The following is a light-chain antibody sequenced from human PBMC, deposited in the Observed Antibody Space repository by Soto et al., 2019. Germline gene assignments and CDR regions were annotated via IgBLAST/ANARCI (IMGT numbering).Light chain of an antibody. Sequence: DIQMTQSPSTLSASVGDRFTITCRAGQSMSGWLAWYQQKPGRAPKLLIYKASSLQSGVPSRFSGSGSGTEFTLTISSLQPEDVAAYYCQKYNSAPLTFGGGTKVDI. CDR3: QKYNSAPLT. J-gene: IGKJ4*01. CDR2: KAS. CDR1: QSMSGW. V-gene: IGKV1-5*03.